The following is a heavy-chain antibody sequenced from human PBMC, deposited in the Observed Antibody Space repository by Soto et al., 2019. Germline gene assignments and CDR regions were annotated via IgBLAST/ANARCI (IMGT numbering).Heavy chain of an antibody. CDR1: GDSVGSASYY. D-gene: IGHD5-18*01. J-gene: IGHJ4*02. Sequence: QVQLQESGPGLLKPSETLSLTCTVSGDSVGSASYYWTWIRQPPGEGLEWIGYISATGSTNYNPSLKSRLTRSVDTSKNHFSLRLSFMTAADTAVYYCARDIRGYSRAFDYWGQGTLVTVSS. CDR3: ARDIRGYSRAFDY. CDR2: ISATGST. V-gene: IGHV4-61*03.